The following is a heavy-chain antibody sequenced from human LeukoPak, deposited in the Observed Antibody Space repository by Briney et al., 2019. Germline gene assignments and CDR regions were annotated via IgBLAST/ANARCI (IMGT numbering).Heavy chain of an antibody. J-gene: IGHJ4*02. Sequence: GASVKVSCKASGYTFTTYAMHWVRQAPGQRLEWMGWINAGNGNTKYSQKFQGRVTITRDTSASTAYMELSSLRSEDTAVYYCARDLICSGGSCFSYWGQGTLVTVSS. V-gene: IGHV1-3*01. D-gene: IGHD2-15*01. CDR3: ARDLICSGGSCFSY. CDR2: INAGNGNT. CDR1: GYTFTTYA.